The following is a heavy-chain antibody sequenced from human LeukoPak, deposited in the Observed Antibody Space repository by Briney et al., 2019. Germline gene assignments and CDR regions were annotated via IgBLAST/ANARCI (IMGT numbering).Heavy chain of an antibody. D-gene: IGHD3-22*01. CDR3: AKDRRTYYYDSSGYSLGY. Sequence: GGSLRLSCAASGFTFSSYAMSWVRQAPGKGLEWVSAISGSGGSTYYADSVKGRFTISRDNSKNTLYLQMNSLRAEDTAVYYCAKDRRTYYYDSSGYSLGYWGQGTLVTVSS. CDR2: ISGSGGST. V-gene: IGHV3-23*01. J-gene: IGHJ4*02. CDR1: GFTFSSYA.